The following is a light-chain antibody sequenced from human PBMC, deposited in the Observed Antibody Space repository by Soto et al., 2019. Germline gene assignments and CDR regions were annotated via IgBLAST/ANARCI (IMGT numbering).Light chain of an antibody. CDR1: QSVSHY. CDR3: QQRSEWPLCT. CDR2: DVS. J-gene: IGKJ2*02. Sequence: EIILTQSPATLSLSPGDRATLSCRASQSVSHYLAWYQQKPGQAPRLLIYDVSNRATGIPARFSGSGSGTAVTLTSSSLEPEDFAVYVCQQRSEWPLCTFGQGTKLEIK. V-gene: IGKV3-11*01.